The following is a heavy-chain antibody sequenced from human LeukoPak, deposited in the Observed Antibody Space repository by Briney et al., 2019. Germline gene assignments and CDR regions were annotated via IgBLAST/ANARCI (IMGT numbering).Heavy chain of an antibody. Sequence: ASVKVSCKASGYTFTGYYIHWVRQAPGQGLEWMGWINPNSGGTNYAQKFQGRVTMTRDTSISTAYMELSRLRSDDTAVYYCARGGDDSSGYYRDWGQGTLVTVSS. J-gene: IGHJ4*02. CDR2: INPNSGGT. CDR3: ARGGDDSSGYYRD. D-gene: IGHD3-22*01. V-gene: IGHV1-2*02. CDR1: GYTFTGYY.